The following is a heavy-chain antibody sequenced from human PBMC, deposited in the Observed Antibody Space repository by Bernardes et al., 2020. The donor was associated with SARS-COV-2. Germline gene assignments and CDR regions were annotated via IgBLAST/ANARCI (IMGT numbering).Heavy chain of an antibody. CDR2: IYYGGIT. D-gene: IGHD5-18*01. CDR1: VGSISSSSYY. CDR3: TILPLDTGMVDY. V-gene: IGHV4-39*01. J-gene: IGHJ4*02. Sequence: SEPRSLNCTVSVGSISSSSYYWGWIRQPPGKGLECTGSIYYGGITYYNASLMGRVTISADTSKNQFSLKLSSVTTADTALYSWTILPLDTGMVDYWGQGTLVTVSS.